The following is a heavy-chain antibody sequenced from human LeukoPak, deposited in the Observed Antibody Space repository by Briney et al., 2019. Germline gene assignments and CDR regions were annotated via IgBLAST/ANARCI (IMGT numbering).Heavy chain of an antibody. CDR2: INPNSGGT. V-gene: IGHV1-2*02. Sequence: ASVKVSCKASGYTFTGYYMHWVRQAPGQGLEWMGWINPNSGGTNYAQKFQGRVTMTRDTSISTAYMELSRLRSDDTAVYYCARDGMARGGRTTYYYYYMDVWGKGTTVTISS. J-gene: IGHJ6*03. D-gene: IGHD3-10*01. CDR1: GYTFTGYY. CDR3: ARDGMARGGRTTYYYYYMDV.